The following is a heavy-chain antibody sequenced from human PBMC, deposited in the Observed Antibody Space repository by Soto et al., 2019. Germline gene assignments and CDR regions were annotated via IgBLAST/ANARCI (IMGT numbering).Heavy chain of an antibody. Sequence: QVQLVQSGAEVKKPGSSVKVSCKASGGTFSSYAISWVRQAPGQGLEWMGGIIPIFGTANYAQKFQGRVTITADESTSTAYMELSSPRSEDTAVYYCASTLGGRLGGYFDYWGQGTLVTVSS. CDR3: ASTLGGRLGGYFDY. D-gene: IGHD3-16*01. CDR2: IIPIFGTA. CDR1: GGTFSSYA. V-gene: IGHV1-69*01. J-gene: IGHJ4*02.